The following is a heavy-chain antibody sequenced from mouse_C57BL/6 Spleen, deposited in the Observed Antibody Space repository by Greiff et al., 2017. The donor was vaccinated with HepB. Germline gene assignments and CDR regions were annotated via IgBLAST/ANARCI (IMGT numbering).Heavy chain of an antibody. V-gene: IGHV1-80*01. Sequence: VKLMESGAELVKPGASVKISCKASGYAFSSYWMNWVKQRPGRGLEWIVQIYPGDGDTNYNGKFKGKATLTADKSSSTAYMQLSSLTSEDSAVYFCARQAIYDGPGFAYWGQGTLVTVSA. CDR3: ARQAIYDGPGFAY. J-gene: IGHJ3*01. CDR2: IYPGDGDT. D-gene: IGHD2-3*01. CDR1: GYAFSSYW.